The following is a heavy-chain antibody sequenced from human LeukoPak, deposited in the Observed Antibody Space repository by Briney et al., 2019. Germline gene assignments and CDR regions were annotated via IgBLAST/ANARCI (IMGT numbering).Heavy chain of an antibody. D-gene: IGHD5-18*01. CDR3: ARAPRGYSYGLYSDY. V-gene: IGHV4-30-4*01. CDR2: IYYSGST. Sequence: PSQTLSLTCTVSGGSISSGDYYWSWIRQPPGRGLEWIGYIYYSGSTYYNPSLKSRVTISVDTSKNQFSLKLSSVTAADTAVYYCARAPRGYSYGLYSDYWGQGTLVTVSS. J-gene: IGHJ4*02. CDR1: GGSISSGDYY.